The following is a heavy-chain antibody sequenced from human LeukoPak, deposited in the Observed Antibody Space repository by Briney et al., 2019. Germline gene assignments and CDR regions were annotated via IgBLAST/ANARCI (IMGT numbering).Heavy chain of an antibody. CDR3: ARDRSGDDILTGYYGFDY. CDR1: DGSFSGFY. V-gene: IGHV4-34*01. Sequence: SKTLSLTCAVYDGSFSGFYWSWIRQSPEKGLEWIGEFSHGGTLSNYNPSFKTRVTMSVDTSKNQFSLKLTSVTAADTAVYYCARDRSGDDILTGYYGFDYWGQGTLVTVSS. D-gene: IGHD3-9*01. J-gene: IGHJ4*02. CDR2: FSHGGTLS.